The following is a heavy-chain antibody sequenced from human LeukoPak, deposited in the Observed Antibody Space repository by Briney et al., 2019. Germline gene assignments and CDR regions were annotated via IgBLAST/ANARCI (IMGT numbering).Heavy chain of an antibody. CDR2: INQDGTEK. CDR3: AKVAKYYYGSETYYFFEH. Sequence: GESLRLSCAASGFTFTAYWMTWVRQAPGEGLEWVASINQDGTEKYYVDSVKGRFTISRDNAKNSLYLQMNSLRVEDTAVFYCAKVAKYYYGSETYYFFEHWGQGTPVTASS. CDR1: GFTFTAYW. V-gene: IGHV3-7*01. J-gene: IGHJ4*02. D-gene: IGHD3-10*01.